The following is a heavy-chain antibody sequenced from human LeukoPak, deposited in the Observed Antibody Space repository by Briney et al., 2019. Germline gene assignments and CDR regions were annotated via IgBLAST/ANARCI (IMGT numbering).Heavy chain of an antibody. D-gene: IGHD3-10*01. CDR1: GFTFSSYA. V-gene: IGHV3-23*01. Sequence: GGSLRLSCAASGFTFSSYAMSWVRQAPGKGLGWVSAISGSGGSTYYADSVKGRFTISRDNSKNTLYLQMNSLRAEDTAVYYCAKGGYGSGSYYYYYYMDVWGKGTTVTVSS. CDR3: AKGGYGSGSYYYYYYMDV. CDR2: ISGSGGST. J-gene: IGHJ6*03.